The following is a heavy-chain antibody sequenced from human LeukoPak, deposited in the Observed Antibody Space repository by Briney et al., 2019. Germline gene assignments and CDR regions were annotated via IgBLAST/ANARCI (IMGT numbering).Heavy chain of an antibody. J-gene: IGHJ5*02. CDR2: INHSGST. V-gene: IGHV4-34*01. D-gene: IGHD4-23*01. Sequence: PSETLSLTCAVYGGSFSGYYWSWIRQPPGKGLEWIGEINHSGSTNYNPSLKSRVTISVGTSKNQFSLKLSSVTAADTAVYYCARVASDYGGNSVWFDPWGQGTLVTVSS. CDR1: GGSFSGYY. CDR3: ARVASDYGGNSVWFDP.